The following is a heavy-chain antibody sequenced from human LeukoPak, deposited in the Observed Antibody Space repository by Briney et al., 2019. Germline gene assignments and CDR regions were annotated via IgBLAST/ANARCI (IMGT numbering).Heavy chain of an antibody. J-gene: IGHJ3*02. CDR1: GGSFSGYY. D-gene: IGHD3-22*01. V-gene: IGHV4-34*01. CDR2: INHSGST. CDR3: ARDSSSSDGAFDI. Sequence: SETLSLTCAVYGGSFSGYYWSWLRQPPGKGLEWIGEINHSGSTNYNPSLKSRVTISVDASKNQFPLKLSSVTAADTAVYYCARDSSSSDGAFDIWGQGTMVTVSS.